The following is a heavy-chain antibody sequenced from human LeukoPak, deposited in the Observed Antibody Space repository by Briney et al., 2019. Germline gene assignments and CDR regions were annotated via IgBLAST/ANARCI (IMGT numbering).Heavy chain of an antibody. V-gene: IGHV3-30-3*01. CDR1: GFTFSSYA. CDR3: ARPIAAAVEFDY. D-gene: IGHD6-13*01. CDR2: ISYDGSNK. J-gene: IGHJ4*02. Sequence: GGSLRLSCAASGFTFSSYAMHWVRQAPGKGLEWVAVISYDGSNKYYADSVKGRFTISRDNSKNTLYLQMNSLRAEDTAVYYCARPIAAAVEFDYWGQGTLVTVSS.